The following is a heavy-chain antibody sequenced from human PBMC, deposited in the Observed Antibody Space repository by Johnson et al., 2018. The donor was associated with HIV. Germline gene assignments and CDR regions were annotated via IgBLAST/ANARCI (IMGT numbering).Heavy chain of an antibody. CDR3: ARVVLVRLAVAGPSRDAFDI. D-gene: IGHD6-19*01. CDR2: ITWDGGST. Sequence: VQLVESGGGVVRPGGSLRLSCAASGFTFDDYAMHWVRQAPGKGLEWVSPITWDGGSTFYADSVKGRFTIPRNNSKNSLYLQMNSLRAEDTALYYCARVVLVRLAVAGPSRDAFDIWGQGTMVTVSS. J-gene: IGHJ3*02. V-gene: IGHV3-43D*03. CDR1: GFTFDDYA.